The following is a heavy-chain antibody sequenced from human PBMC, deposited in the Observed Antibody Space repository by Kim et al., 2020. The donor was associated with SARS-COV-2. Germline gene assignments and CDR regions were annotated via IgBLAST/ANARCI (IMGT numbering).Heavy chain of an antibody. D-gene: IGHD2-21*01. CDR2: VYHTGKT. CDR1: GDSITSYY. Sequence: SETLSLTCTVSGDSITSYYWSWVRQPPGKGLEYIGYVYHTGKTNYNPSLESRVTIAIDTSKNQLSLKVTSVTAADAAMYYCVRGGAYFDYWGQGVLVTVSS. V-gene: IGHV4-59*01. CDR3: VRGGAYFDY. J-gene: IGHJ4*02.